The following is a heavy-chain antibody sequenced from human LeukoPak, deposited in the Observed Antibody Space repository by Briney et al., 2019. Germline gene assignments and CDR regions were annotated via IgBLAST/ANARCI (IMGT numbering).Heavy chain of an antibody. Sequence: ASVKVSCKASGGTFSSYAISWVRQAPGRGLEWMGGIIPIFGTANYAQKFQGRVTITTDESTSTAYMELSSLRSEDTAVYYCARRASITIFGVVENWFDPWGQGTLLTVSS. D-gene: IGHD3-3*01. CDR1: GGTFSSYA. CDR3: ARRASITIFGVVENWFDP. V-gene: IGHV1-69*05. J-gene: IGHJ5*02. CDR2: IIPIFGTA.